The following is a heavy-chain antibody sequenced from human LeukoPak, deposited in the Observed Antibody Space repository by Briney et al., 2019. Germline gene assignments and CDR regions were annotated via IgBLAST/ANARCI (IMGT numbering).Heavy chain of an antibody. J-gene: IGHJ4*02. CDR2: ISSSSSYI. Sequence: GGSIRLSCAASGFTFSSYSMNWVRQAPGKGLEWVSPISSSSSYIYYADSVKGRFTISRDNAKNSLYLQMNSLRAEDTAVYYCAREGVGYYGSGSYTRWGQGTLVTVS. V-gene: IGHV3-21*01. CDR3: AREGVGYYGSGSYTR. CDR1: GFTFSSYS. D-gene: IGHD3-10*01.